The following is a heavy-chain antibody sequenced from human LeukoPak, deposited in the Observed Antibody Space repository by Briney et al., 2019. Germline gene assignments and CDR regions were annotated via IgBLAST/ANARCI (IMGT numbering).Heavy chain of an antibody. CDR3: AKCFGPYVALNAFDI. CDR2: IWYDGSNK. Sequence: GRSLRLSCAASGFTFSSYGMHGVRQAPGRGLEWVAVIWYDGSNKYYAYSVKGRFTISRDNSKNTLYLQMNSLRAEDTAVYYCAKCFGPYVALNAFDIWGQGTMVTVSS. CDR1: GFTFSSYG. V-gene: IGHV3-33*06. D-gene: IGHD3-10*01. J-gene: IGHJ3*02.